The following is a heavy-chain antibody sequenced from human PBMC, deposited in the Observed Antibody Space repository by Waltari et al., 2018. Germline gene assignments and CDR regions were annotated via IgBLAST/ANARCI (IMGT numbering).Heavy chain of an antibody. J-gene: IGHJ4*02. CDR1: GGSISSYY. D-gene: IGHD5-12*01. CDR3: ARGESGGWLQF. Sequence: QVQLQESGPGLVKPSETLSLTCTVPGGSISSYYWSWIRQPPGKGLEWIGYIYYSGSTNYNPSLKSRVTISVDTSKNQFSLKLSSVTAADTAVYYCARGESGGWLQFWGQGTLVTVSS. CDR2: IYYSGST. V-gene: IGHV4-59*08.